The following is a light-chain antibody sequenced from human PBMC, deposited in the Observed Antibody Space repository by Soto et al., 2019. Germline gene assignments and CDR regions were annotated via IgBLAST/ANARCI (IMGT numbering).Light chain of an antibody. Sequence: VMTQSPATLSVSPGERATLSYRSSQRISSNLAWYQQRPGQAPRLLIYGASTRAPGIPARFSGSGSETEFTLTLHSLEPEGFAVYYCQQHSNLPPITFGQGTKV. CDR3: QQHSNLPPIT. CDR1: QRISSN. J-gene: IGKJ1*01. V-gene: IGKV3-15*01. CDR2: GAS.